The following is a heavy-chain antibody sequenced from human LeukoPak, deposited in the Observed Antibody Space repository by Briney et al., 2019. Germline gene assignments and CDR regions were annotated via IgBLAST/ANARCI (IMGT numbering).Heavy chain of an antibody. V-gene: IGHV3-74*01. D-gene: IGHD5-18*01. Sequence: PGGSLRLSCAVSVFTFSSYWMHWVRHAPGEGLVWLSRISGDESSTSYADSVKGRFTISRDNAKNTLFLQMNSLRAEDTALYYCAKEDRGYSYGSYFDYWGQGTLVTVSS. CDR3: AKEDRGYSYGSYFDY. CDR2: ISGDESST. CDR1: VFTFSSYW. J-gene: IGHJ4*02.